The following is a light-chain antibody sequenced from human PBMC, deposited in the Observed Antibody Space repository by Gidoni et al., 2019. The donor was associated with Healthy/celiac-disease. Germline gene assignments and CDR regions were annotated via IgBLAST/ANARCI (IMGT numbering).Light chain of an antibody. CDR3: QQSYSTPIT. V-gene: IGKV1-39*01. CDR2: AAS. J-gene: IGKJ5*01. Sequence: DIQMTQSPSSLSASVGDRVTITCRASQSISSYLNWYQQKPGKAPKLLIYAASSLQSGVPSRFSGSVSGTDFTLTISSLQPEDFATYSCQQSYSTPITFGQGTRLEIK. CDR1: QSISSY.